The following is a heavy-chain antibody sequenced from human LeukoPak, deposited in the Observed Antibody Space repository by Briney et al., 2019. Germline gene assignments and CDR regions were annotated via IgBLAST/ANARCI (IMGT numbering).Heavy chain of an antibody. D-gene: IGHD1-26*01. Sequence: PETLSLTCTVSGGSLSSDYWSWIRQPPGKGVEWIGYIYYIGSTNYNPALKSRITISVDTSKSHFSLKLSSVTAADTAVYYCARVVGATGSSDYWGQGTLVTVSS. V-gene: IGHV4-59*01. J-gene: IGHJ4*02. CDR3: ARVVGATGSSDY. CDR1: GGSLSSDY. CDR2: IYYIGST.